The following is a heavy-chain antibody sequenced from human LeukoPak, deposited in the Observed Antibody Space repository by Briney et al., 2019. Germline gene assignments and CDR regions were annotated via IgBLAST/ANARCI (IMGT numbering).Heavy chain of an antibody. CDR1: GFTFSSYA. V-gene: IGHV3-23*01. Sequence: HPGGSLRLSCAASGFTFSSYAMSWVRQAPGKGLEWVSAISGSGGSTYYADSVKGRFTISRDNSKNTLYLQMNSPRAEDTAVYYCAKEEHYYDSSGYPFDYWGQGTLVTVSS. CDR2: ISGSGGST. CDR3: AKEEHYYDSSGYPFDY. J-gene: IGHJ4*02. D-gene: IGHD3-22*01.